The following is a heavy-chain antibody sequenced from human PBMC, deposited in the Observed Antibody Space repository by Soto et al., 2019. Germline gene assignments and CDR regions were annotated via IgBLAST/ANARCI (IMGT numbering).Heavy chain of an antibody. CDR2: ISSSGSTI. D-gene: IGHD5-12*01. CDR1: GFTFSDYY. Sequence: QVQLVESGGGLVKPGGSLRLSCAASGFTFSDYYMSWIRQAPGKGLEWVSYISSSGSTIHYADSVKGRLTISRDNAKNSLYLQMNSLRAEDTAVYYCARPKGYADYAYYAMDVWGQGTTVTVSS. CDR3: ARPKGYADYAYYAMDV. J-gene: IGHJ6*02. V-gene: IGHV3-11*01.